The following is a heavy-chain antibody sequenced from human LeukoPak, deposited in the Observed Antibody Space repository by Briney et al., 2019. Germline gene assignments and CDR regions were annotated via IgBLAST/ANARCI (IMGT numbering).Heavy chain of an antibody. D-gene: IGHD3-10*01. CDR3: ASPWGYGSGI. CDR2: INHSGST. J-gene: IGHJ4*02. Sequence: SETLSLTCAVYGGSFSGYYWSWIRQPPGKGLEWIGEINHSGSTNYNPSLKSRVTISVDTSKKQSSLKLSSVTAADTAMYYCASPWGYGSGIWGQGTLVTVSS. V-gene: IGHV4-34*01. CDR1: GGSFSGYY.